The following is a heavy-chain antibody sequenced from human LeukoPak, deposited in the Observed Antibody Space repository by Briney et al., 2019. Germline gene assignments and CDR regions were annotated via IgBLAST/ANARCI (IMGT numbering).Heavy chain of an antibody. J-gene: IGHJ4*02. CDR2: IYTSGST. CDR1: GGSISSGSYY. CDR3: ARVSGYDWESFYDY. Sequence: SETLSLTCTVSGGSISSGSYYWSWIRQPAGKGLEWIGRIYTSGSTNYNPSLKSRVTISVDTSKNQFSLKLSSVTAADTAMYYCARVSGYDWESFYDYWGQGSLVTVSS. D-gene: IGHD5-12*01. V-gene: IGHV4-61*02.